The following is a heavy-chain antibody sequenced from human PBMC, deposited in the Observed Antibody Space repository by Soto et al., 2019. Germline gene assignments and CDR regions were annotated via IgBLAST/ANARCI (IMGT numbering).Heavy chain of an antibody. J-gene: IGHJ3*02. CDR3: ARVFYVEAAAAYAFDI. D-gene: IGHD6-13*01. V-gene: IGHV1-69*06. Sequence: SVKVSCKASGGTFSSYAISWVRQAPGRGLEWMGGIIPIFSTANYAQKFQGSVTITADKSTSTAYMELSSLRSEDTAVYYCARVFYVEAAAAYAFDIWGQGTMVTVS. CDR1: GGTFSSYA. CDR2: IIPIFSTA.